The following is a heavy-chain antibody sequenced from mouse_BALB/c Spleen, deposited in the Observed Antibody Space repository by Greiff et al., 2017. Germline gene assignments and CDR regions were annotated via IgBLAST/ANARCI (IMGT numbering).Heavy chain of an antibody. CDR1: GYSITSDYA. CDR2: ISYSGST. J-gene: IGHJ2*01. V-gene: IGHV3-2*02. CDR3: TRSFITTAYYFDY. D-gene: IGHD1-1*01. Sequence: EVKLQESGPGLVKPSQSLSLTCTVTGYSITSDYAWNWIRQFPGNKLEWMGYISYSGSTSYNPSLKSRISITRDTSNNQFFLQLNSVTTEDTAMYYCTRSFITTAYYFDYWGQGTTLTVSS.